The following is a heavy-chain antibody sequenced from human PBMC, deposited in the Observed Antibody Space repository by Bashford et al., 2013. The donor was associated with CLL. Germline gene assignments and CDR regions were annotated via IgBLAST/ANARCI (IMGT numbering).Heavy chain of an antibody. J-gene: IGHJ4*01. D-gene: IGHD1-14*01. V-gene: IGHV1-18*01. CDR2: SALTNRKL. CDR3: ARDPHADHLDY. Sequence: ASVKVSCKTSGYTFSIFGISWVRQGPWTKGRCSGVGVESALTNRKLHTMHRSLLGPTSPLTTDTSTTTAYLELRSLRSDDTAVYFCARDPHADHLDYWGRGTVGHRLL. CDR1: GYTFSIFG.